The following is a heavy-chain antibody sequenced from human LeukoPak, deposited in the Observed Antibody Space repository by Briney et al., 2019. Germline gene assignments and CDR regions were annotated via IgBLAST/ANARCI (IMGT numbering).Heavy chain of an antibody. CDR1: GFTLSRYW. D-gene: IGHD3-10*01. CDR2: INTDGSST. J-gene: IGHJ4*02. CDR3: ARFGWVPPTHFDY. Sequence: GGSLRLSCVGSGFTLSRYWMHWVRQAPGKGLVWVSHINTDGSSTSYADSVKGRFTISRDNAKNTLYLQMNSLRAEDTAVHYCARFGWVPPTHFDYWGQGTLVTVSS. V-gene: IGHV3-74*01.